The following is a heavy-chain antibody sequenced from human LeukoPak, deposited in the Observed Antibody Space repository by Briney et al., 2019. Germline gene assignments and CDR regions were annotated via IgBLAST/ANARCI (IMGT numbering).Heavy chain of an antibody. Sequence: SGTLSLTCTVSGYSISSGYYWGWIRQPPGKGLEWIGSIYHSGSTYYNPSLKSRVTISVDTSKNQFSLKLSSVTAADTAVYYCARDSLRFLSLGRNWFDPWGQGTLVTVSS. J-gene: IGHJ5*02. V-gene: IGHV4-38-2*02. D-gene: IGHD3-3*01. CDR1: GYSISSGYY. CDR3: ARDSLRFLSLGRNWFDP. CDR2: IYHSGST.